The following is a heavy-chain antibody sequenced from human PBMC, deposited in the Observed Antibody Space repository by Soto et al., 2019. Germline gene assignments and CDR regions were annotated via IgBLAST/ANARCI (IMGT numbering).Heavy chain of an antibody. V-gene: IGHV3-21*01. D-gene: IGHD3-10*01. CDR1: GFTFNDYS. Sequence: PLGSLRLSCEASGFTFNDYSMDWVRQAPEKGLEWVSSISSSGTYIYYADSVKGRFAISRDNANNVMYLQMDTLRAEDTAVYYCVRAGHVFDVHYYGMDLWGQGTTVTVSS. J-gene: IGHJ6*02. CDR3: VRAGHVFDVHYYGMDL. CDR2: ISSSGTYI.